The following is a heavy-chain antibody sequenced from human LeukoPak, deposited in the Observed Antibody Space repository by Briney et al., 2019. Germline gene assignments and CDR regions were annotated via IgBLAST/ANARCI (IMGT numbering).Heavy chain of an antibody. CDR3: ARDARPSYDTSGYYFPGDY. CDR1: GFTFTSFY. V-gene: IGHV1-46*01. Sequence: ASVKISCKASGFTFTSFYIHWVRQAPGQGLEWMAIINPSGGTTRYAQKFQGRVTMTRDTSTSTVYMELSSLRSEDTAVYYCARDARPSYDTSGYYFPGDYWGQGTLVTVSS. J-gene: IGHJ4*02. D-gene: IGHD3-22*01. CDR2: INPSGGTT.